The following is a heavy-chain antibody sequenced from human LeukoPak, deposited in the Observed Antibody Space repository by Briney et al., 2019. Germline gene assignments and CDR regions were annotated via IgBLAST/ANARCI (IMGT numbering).Heavy chain of an antibody. V-gene: IGHV3-23*01. Sequence: GGSLRLSCAASGFTFSTYAMSWVRQAPGKGLEWVSTITGNGGRTNYAYSVKGRFTISRDNSKNTLYLQMNSLRAEDSAVYYCARDLMYTNTWRFDPWGQGTLVTVSS. CDR2: ITGNGGRT. J-gene: IGHJ5*02. CDR3: ARDLMYTNTWRFDP. D-gene: IGHD6-13*01. CDR1: GFTFSTYA.